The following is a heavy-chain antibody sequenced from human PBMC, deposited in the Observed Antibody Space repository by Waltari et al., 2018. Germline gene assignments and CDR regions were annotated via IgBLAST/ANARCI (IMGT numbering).Heavy chain of an antibody. CDR3: ARGPYSGSYYILDY. CDR1: GFTFSSYA. V-gene: IGHV3-30-3*01. D-gene: IGHD1-26*01. CDR2: ISYDGSNK. J-gene: IGHJ4*02. Sequence: QVQLVESGGGVVQPGRSLRLSCAASGFTFSSYAMHWVRQAPGKGLEWVAVISYDGSNKYYADSVKGRFTISRDNSKNTLYLQMNSLRAEDTAVYYCARGPYSGSYYILDYWGQGTLVTVSS.